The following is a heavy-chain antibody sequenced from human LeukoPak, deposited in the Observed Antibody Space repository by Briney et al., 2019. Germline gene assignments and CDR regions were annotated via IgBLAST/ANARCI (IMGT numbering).Heavy chain of an antibody. D-gene: IGHD6-19*01. CDR3: STQWLVGNY. CDR2: IRSRANSYAT. V-gene: IGHV3-73*01. Sequence: GGSLKLSCAASGFIFSDSAIRWVRQAPGKGLEWVGRIRSRANSYATAHAASVKGRFTVSRDDSKNTAYLQMNSLKTEDTAVYYCSTQWLVGNYWGQGTLVTVSS. J-gene: IGHJ4*02. CDR1: GFIFSDSA.